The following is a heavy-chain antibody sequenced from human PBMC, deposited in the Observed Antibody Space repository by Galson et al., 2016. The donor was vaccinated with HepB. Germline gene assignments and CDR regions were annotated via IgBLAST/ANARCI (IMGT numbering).Heavy chain of an antibody. D-gene: IGHD2-8*02. J-gene: IGHJ6*02. CDR2: ISVYNGNT. CDR3: ATEDVFCAGGACFPMVDYYGMDV. CDR1: GYAFTSYG. Sequence: SVKVSCKASGYAFTSYGISWVRQAPGQGLEWMGWISVYNGNTQYAQKFQGRFTMTRDTPTSTAYMELRSLKSDDTAVYYCATEDVFCAGGACFPMVDYYGMDVWGQGTTVIVSS. V-gene: IGHV1-18*01.